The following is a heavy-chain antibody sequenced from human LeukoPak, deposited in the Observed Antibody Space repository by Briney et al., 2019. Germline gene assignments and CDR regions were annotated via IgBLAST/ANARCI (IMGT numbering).Heavy chain of an antibody. CDR2: ISSDGRDK. D-gene: IGHD6-25*01. V-gene: IGHV3-30*03. J-gene: IGHJ4*02. CDR3: ARDLRRIAAYYFDF. CDR1: GFTFSSYA. Sequence: GGSLRPSCAASGFTFSSYAIHWVRQAPGKGLEWVAVISSDGRDKHHAESVKGRFTISRDNSKNTLYLQTNSLRAEDTAVYYCARDLRRIAAYYFDFWGQGTLVTVSS.